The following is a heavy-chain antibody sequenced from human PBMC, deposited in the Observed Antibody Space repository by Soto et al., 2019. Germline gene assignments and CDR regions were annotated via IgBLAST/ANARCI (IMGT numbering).Heavy chain of an antibody. Sequence: ASVKVSCKTSGYRFSDYYIHWVRRAPGQGLEWMGWINPDNGATNYEQDFQGRVTMTWDTSITTASMELSRLRPDDTAVYYCARSALVLRVYEPTADWFVPWGQGNLVTVSS. CDR1: GYRFSDYY. CDR2: INPDNGAT. D-gene: IGHD6-13*01. V-gene: IGHV1-2*02. J-gene: IGHJ5*02. CDR3: ARSALVLRVYEPTADWFVP.